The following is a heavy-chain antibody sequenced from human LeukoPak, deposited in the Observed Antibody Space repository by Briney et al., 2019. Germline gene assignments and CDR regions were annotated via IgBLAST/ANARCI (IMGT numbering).Heavy chain of an antibody. D-gene: IGHD3-16*01. CDR2: ISYDGSNK. CDR1: GFTFSSYG. CDR3: AKDGGGYLDY. J-gene: IGHJ4*02. V-gene: IGHV3-30*18. Sequence: PGRSLRLSCAASGFTFSSYGMHWVRQAPGKGLEWVAVISYDGSNKYYADSVKGRFTISRDNSKNTLYLQMNSLRAEGMAVYYCAKDGGGYLDYWGQGTLVTVSS.